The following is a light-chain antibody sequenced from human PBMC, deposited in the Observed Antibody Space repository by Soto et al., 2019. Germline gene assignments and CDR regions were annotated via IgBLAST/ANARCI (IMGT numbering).Light chain of an antibody. CDR2: GTF. Sequence: VMTQSPDTLSVSPGESATLSCRASQTVSSNLAWYQQKPGQAPRLLIDGTFTRATGVPARFSASRSGTEFTLTITSPQSEDFALYYCQQYNNLPYSFGQGTKLEIK. J-gene: IGKJ2*03. CDR3: QQYNNLPYS. V-gene: IGKV3-15*01. CDR1: QTVSSN.